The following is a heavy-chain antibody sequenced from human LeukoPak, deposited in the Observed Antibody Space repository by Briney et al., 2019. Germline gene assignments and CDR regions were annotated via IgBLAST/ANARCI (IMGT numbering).Heavy chain of an antibody. CDR2: IKQDGSEK. Sequence: GGSLRLSCAASGFTFSNYWMTWVRQAPGKGLEWVANIKQDGSEKYYVDSVKGRFTISRDNAKNSLYLQMNSLRAEDTAVYYCASPEWLPDSIDIWGQGTMVTVSS. CDR3: ASPEWLPDSIDI. V-gene: IGHV3-7*01. J-gene: IGHJ3*02. CDR1: GFTFSNYW. D-gene: IGHD3-3*01.